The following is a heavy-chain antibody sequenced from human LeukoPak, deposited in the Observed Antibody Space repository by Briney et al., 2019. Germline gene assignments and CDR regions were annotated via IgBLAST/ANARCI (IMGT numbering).Heavy chain of an antibody. Sequence: PSETLSLTCTVSGGSISSYYWNWIRQPPGKGLEWIGYIYYSGSTNYNPSLKSRVTISIDTSKNQFSLKLSSMTAADTAVYYCARHAGYYDSSGYYYYFDYWGQGTLVTVSS. CDR2: IYYSGST. J-gene: IGHJ4*02. D-gene: IGHD3-22*01. V-gene: IGHV4-59*08. CDR1: GGSISSYY. CDR3: ARHAGYYDSSGYYYYFDY.